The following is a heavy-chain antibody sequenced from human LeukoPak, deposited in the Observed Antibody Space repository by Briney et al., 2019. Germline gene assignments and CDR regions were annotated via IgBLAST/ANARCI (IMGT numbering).Heavy chain of an antibody. J-gene: IGHJ4*02. Sequence: SETLSLTCAVYGGSFSGYYWSWIRQPAGKGLEWIGRIYTSGSTNYNPSLKSRVTISVDTSKNQFSLKLSSVTAADTAVYYCARERVTMVREPYYDYWGQGTLVTVSS. D-gene: IGHD3-10*01. CDR3: ARERVTMVREPYYDY. V-gene: IGHV4-59*10. CDR1: GGSFSGYY. CDR2: IYTSGST.